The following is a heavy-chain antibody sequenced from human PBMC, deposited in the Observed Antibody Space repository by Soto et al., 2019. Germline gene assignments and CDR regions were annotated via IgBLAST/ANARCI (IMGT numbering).Heavy chain of an antibody. D-gene: IGHD6-13*01. J-gene: IGHJ6*02. CDR1: GYNFTSYY. CDR2: IHPSGGST. V-gene: IGHV1-46*01. Sequence: ASVKVSCKASGYNFTSYYMHWVRQAPGQGLDWMGVIHPSGGSTNYAQKFQGRVTITADESTSTAYMELSSLRSEDTAVYYCAGSGYSSGWSYYYYYYGMDVWGQGTTVTVSS. CDR3: AGSGYSSGWSYYYYYYGMDV.